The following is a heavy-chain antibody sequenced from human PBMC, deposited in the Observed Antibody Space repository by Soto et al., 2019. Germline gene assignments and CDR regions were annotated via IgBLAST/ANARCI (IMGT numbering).Heavy chain of an antibody. CDR1: GSSFRTYA. J-gene: IGHJ6*02. V-gene: IGHV1-69*01. Sequence: QVQLGQSGAEVKKPGSSVKVSCKSSGSSFRTYAISWVRQAPGQGLEWMGSIMAVFGSATYAQRFQGRVIITADESTTTSYLELSGLQPGDAAVYFCATSRGFYEAMEVWGQGTTVTVSS. CDR2: IMAVFGSA. CDR3: ATSRGFYEAMEV. D-gene: IGHD3-16*01.